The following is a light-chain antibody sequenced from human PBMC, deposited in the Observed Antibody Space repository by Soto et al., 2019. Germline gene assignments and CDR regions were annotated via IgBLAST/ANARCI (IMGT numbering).Light chain of an antibody. CDR3: CSYAGSDTFVV. V-gene: IGLV2-11*01. CDR1: SSDVGGYNY. CDR2: DVS. Sequence: QSVLTQPRSVSGSSGQSVTISCTGTSSDVGGYNYVSWYQQHPGKAPKLMIYDVSKRPSGVPDRFSGSKSGNTASLTISGLQAEDEADYYCCSYAGSDTFVVFGGGTKVTVL. J-gene: IGLJ2*01.